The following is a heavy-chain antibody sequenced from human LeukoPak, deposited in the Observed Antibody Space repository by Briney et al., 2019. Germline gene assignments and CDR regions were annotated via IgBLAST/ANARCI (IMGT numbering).Heavy chain of an antibody. Sequence: PSETLSLTCTVSGGSISSYYWSWIRQPAGKGLEWIGRFHTSGSTNYNPSLKSRGTMSVDTSKNQFSLKLSSVTAADTAVYYCARDSGTTGEVKFDPWGQGTLVTVSS. V-gene: IGHV4-4*07. CDR3: ARDSGTTGEVKFDP. CDR1: GGSISSYY. D-gene: IGHD3-10*01. CDR2: FHTSGST. J-gene: IGHJ5*02.